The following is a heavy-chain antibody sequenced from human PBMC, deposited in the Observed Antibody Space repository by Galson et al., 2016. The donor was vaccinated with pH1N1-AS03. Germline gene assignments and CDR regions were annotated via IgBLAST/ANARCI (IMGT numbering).Heavy chain of an antibody. D-gene: IGHD3-10*01. CDR2: LDGGGDGT. Sequence: SLRLSCAASGFSVRANAMSWVRQAPGKGLEWVASLDGGGDGTHYAGAVRGRFTISRDTSENTVYLQMNSLRAEDTALYYCAKDVFGWAFDVWGQGIMVTVSS. CDR1: GFSVRANA. CDR3: AKDVFGWAFDV. V-gene: IGHV3-23*01. J-gene: IGHJ3*01.